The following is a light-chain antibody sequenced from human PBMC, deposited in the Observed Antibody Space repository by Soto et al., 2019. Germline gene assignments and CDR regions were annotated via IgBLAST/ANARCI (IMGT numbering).Light chain of an antibody. V-gene: IGLV2-14*01. J-gene: IGLJ1*01. CDR1: SSDVGGYNS. CDR3: SSYAGSNMGV. CDR2: EVS. Sequence: QSVLTQPASVSGSPGQSITISCTGTSSDVGGYNSVSWYQHHPGKAPKLMIYEVSNRPSGVSNRFSGSKSGNTASLTVSGLRAEDEADYYCSSYAGSNMGVFGSGTKVTVL.